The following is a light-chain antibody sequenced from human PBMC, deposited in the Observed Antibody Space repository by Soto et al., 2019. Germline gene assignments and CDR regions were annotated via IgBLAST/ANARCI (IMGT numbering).Light chain of an antibody. CDR2: GAS. J-gene: IGKJ1*01. CDR1: QSVSSN. V-gene: IGKV3-15*01. CDR3: RQYNNWPWT. Sequence: EIVMTQSPATLSVSPGERATLSCRASQSVSSNLAWYQQKPGQAPRLLIYGASTRATGIPARFSGSGSGRAFTLTISSLQSEDFAVYYCRQYNNWPWTFGQGTKVQIK.